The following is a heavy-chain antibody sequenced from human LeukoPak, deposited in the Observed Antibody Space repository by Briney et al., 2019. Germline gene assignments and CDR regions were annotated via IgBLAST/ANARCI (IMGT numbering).Heavy chain of an antibody. D-gene: IGHD1-1*01. J-gene: IGHJ4*02. V-gene: IGHV3-11*06. Sequence: KTGGSLRLSCVASGFTFSASYMTWVRQPPGKGLERLSYISENSGDTNYADSVKGRFTVSRDNAKNSLYLQMNSLRVEDTAVYYCARDPRTVRIWGQGTLVTVSS. CDR1: GFTFSASY. CDR2: ISENSGDT. CDR3: ARDPRTVRI.